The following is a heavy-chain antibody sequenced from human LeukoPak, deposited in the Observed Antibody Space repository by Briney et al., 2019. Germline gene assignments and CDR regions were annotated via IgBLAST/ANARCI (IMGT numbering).Heavy chain of an antibody. D-gene: IGHD2-21*01. CDR1: GYIFTAYD. V-gene: IGHV1-2*06. J-gene: IGHJ3*02. CDR2: IIPNSGAT. Sequence: ASVKVSCKASGYIFTAYDLHWVRQAPGLGLEWMGRIIPNSGATNYAQNFQGRVTLTRDTSISTTYMELSRLSPDDTAMYYCARGISGGFDIWGQGTMVTVSS. CDR3: ARGISGGFDI.